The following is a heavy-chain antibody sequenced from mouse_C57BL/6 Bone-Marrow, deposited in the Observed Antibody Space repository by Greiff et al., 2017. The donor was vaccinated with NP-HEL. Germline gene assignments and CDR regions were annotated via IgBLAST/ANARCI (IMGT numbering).Heavy chain of an antibody. CDR3: ARNGGYDVTDFAY. CDR2: IWSGGST. Sequence: QVQLQQSGPGLVQPSQSLSITCTVSGFSLTSYGVHWVRQSPGKGLEWLGVIWSGGSTDYNAAFISSLSISKDNSKSQVFFKMNSLQADDTAIYYCARNGGYDVTDFAYWGQGTLVTVSA. CDR1: GFSLTSYG. V-gene: IGHV2-2*01. D-gene: IGHD2-2*01. J-gene: IGHJ3*01.